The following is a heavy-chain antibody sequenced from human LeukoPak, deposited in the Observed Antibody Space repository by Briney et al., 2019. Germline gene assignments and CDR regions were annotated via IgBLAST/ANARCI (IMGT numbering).Heavy chain of an antibody. CDR3: ARAVSAYYYGMDV. CDR1: GGSISSGGYY. J-gene: IGHJ6*02. CDR2: IYYSGST. V-gene: IGHV4-31*03. Sequence: PSQTLSLTCTVSGGSISSGGYYWSWIRQHPGKGLEWIGYIYYSGSTYYNPSLKSRVTISVDTSKNQFSLKLSSVTAADTAVYYCARAVSAYYYGMDVWGQGTTVTVSS.